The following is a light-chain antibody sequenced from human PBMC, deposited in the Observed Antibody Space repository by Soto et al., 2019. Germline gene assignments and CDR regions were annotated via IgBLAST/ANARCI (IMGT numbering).Light chain of an antibody. V-gene: IGKV1-5*01. CDR3: HSGT. CDR1: QSINTW. Sequence: DIQMTQSPSTLSASVGDRVTITCRASQSINTWLAWYQQSPGKVPKLLIYDASTLASGVPARFSGSGSGTEFTLTISSLLPDDFATYYCHSGTFGQGTKVEIK. J-gene: IGKJ1*01. CDR2: DAS.